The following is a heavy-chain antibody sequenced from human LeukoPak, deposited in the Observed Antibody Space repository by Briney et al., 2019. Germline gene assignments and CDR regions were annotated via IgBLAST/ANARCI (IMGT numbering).Heavy chain of an antibody. D-gene: IGHD3-22*01. Sequence: PSETLSLTCTVSGGSISSYYWSWIRQPAGKGLEWIGRIYTSGSTNYNPSLKSRVTMSVDTSKNQFSLKLSSVTAADTAVYYCARDKFPEWDYYDNSGDHDAFDIWGQGPMVTVSS. CDR1: GGSISSYY. V-gene: IGHV4-4*07. CDR2: IYTSGST. J-gene: IGHJ3*02. CDR3: ARDKFPEWDYYDNSGDHDAFDI.